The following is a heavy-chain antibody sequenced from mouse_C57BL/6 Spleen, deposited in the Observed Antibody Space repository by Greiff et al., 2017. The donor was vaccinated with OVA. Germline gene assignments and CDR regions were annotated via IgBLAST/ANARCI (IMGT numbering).Heavy chain of an antibody. V-gene: IGHV1-19*01. CDR3: ARGDYGNHWYFDV. J-gene: IGHJ1*03. CDR1: GYTFTDYY. D-gene: IGHD2-1*01. Sequence: VQLQQSGPVLVKPGASVKMSCKASGYTFTDYYMNWVKQSHGKSLEWIGVINPYNGGTSYNQKFKGKATLTVDKSSSTAYMELNSLTSEDSAVYYCARGDYGNHWYFDVWGTGTTVTVSS. CDR2: INPYNGGT.